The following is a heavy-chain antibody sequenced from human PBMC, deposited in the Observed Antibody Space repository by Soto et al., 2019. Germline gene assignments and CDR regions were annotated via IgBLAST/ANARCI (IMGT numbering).Heavy chain of an antibody. J-gene: IGHJ4*02. Sequence: QVQLQESGPGLVKPSETLSLTCTVSGGSISSYYWSWIRQPPGKGLEWIGYIYYSGTTNYNPSLMNRVTISVDTSKNQFSLKLSSVTAADTALYYCARGGYDPFDYWGQGTLVTVSS. CDR3: ARGGYDPFDY. D-gene: IGHD5-12*01. CDR2: IYYSGTT. V-gene: IGHV4-59*12. CDR1: GGSISSYY.